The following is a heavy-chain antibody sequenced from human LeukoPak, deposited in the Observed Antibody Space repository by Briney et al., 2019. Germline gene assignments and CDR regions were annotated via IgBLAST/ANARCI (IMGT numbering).Heavy chain of an antibody. CDR2: IYHSGST. Sequence: SETLSLTCAVSGGSISSSNWWSWVRQPPGKGLEWIGEIYHSGSTNYNPSLKSRVTISVDKSKNQFSLRLTSVTAADTSVYYCAGTAVITPDVFDIWGQGTMVTASS. V-gene: IGHV4-4*02. D-gene: IGHD4-23*01. J-gene: IGHJ3*02. CDR1: GGSISSSNW. CDR3: AGTAVITPDVFDI.